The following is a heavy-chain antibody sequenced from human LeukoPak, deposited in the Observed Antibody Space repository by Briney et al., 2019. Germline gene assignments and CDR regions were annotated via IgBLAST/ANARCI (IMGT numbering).Heavy chain of an antibody. CDR1: GGTFSSYA. CDR2: IIPIFGTA. D-gene: IGHD3-10*01. Sequence: ASVKVSCKASGGTFSSYAISWVRQAPGQGLEWMGGIIPIFGTANYAQKFQGRVTITADESTSTAYMGLSSLRSEDTAVYYCARGMVRGVDYYYYGMDVWGQGTTVTVSS. V-gene: IGHV1-69*01. CDR3: ARGMVRGVDYYYYGMDV. J-gene: IGHJ6*02.